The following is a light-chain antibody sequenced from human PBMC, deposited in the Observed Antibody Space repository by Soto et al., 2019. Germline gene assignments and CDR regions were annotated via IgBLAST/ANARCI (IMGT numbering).Light chain of an antibody. V-gene: IGKV3-11*01. CDR2: DAS. J-gene: IGKJ4*01. CDR1: QSVSSN. Sequence: EIVSTQSPATLSVSPGESATLSCRASQSVSSNLAWYQQKPGQAPRLLIYDASNRASGIPARFSGSGSGTDFTLTISRLETEDFAVYYGQQRSTGPPLSVGVGTKGDIK. CDR3: QQRSTGPPLS.